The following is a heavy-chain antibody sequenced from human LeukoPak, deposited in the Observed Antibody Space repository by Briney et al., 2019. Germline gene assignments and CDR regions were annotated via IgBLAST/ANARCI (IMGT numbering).Heavy chain of an antibody. D-gene: IGHD4-17*01. Sequence: SETLSLTCTVSDGSISSESHYWGWIRQPPGKGLEWIGSIYYSGTTYYSPSLKSRVTISVDTSKNQFSLKLSSVTAADTAVYYCATPAGPFGDYDNWGQGTLVIVSS. CDR2: IYYSGTT. V-gene: IGHV4-39*01. J-gene: IGHJ4*02. CDR3: ATPAGPFGDYDN. CDR1: DGSISSESHY.